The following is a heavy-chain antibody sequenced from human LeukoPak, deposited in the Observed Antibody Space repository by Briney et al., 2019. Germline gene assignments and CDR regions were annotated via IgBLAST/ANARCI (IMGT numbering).Heavy chain of an antibody. CDR2: IYHSGST. V-gene: IGHV4-38-2*01. CDR1: GYSISSSHY. CDR3: AREGRQVTQLYGSYIFDY. D-gene: IGHD4-11*01. J-gene: IGHJ4*02. Sequence: SETLSLTCAVSGYSISSSHYWGWIRQPPGKGLEWIGSIYHSGSTYYNPSLKSRVTISVDTSKNQFSLKLSSVTAADTAVYYCAREGRQVTQLYGSYIFDYWGQGTLVTVSS.